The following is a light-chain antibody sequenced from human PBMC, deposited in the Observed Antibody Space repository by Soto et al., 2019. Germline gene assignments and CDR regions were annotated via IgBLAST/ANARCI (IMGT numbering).Light chain of an antibody. Sequence: EIVLTQSPGTLSLTPGERATLSCSASQSVSSSYLAWYQQKPGQAPRLLIYGASSRATGIPDRFSGSGSGTDFTLTISSLEPEDFAVYYCQQRSNWPPLTFGGGTKVDIK. CDR3: QQRSNWPPLT. V-gene: IGKV3D-20*02. CDR1: QSVSSSY. J-gene: IGKJ4*01. CDR2: GAS.